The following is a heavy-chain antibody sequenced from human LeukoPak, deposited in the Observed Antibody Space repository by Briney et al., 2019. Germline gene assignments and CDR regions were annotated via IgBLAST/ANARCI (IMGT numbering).Heavy chain of an antibody. D-gene: IGHD2-2*01. V-gene: IGHV1-2*02. CDR2: INPNSGGT. CDR3: ARDRYRDIVVVPAAYPTNWFDP. CDR1: GYTFTGYY. J-gene: IGHJ5*02. Sequence: GASVKVSCKASGYTFTGYYMHWVRQAPGQGLEWMGWINPNSGGTNYAQKFQGRVTMTRDTSISTAYMELSRLRSDDTAVYYCARDRYRDIVVVPAAYPTNWFDPWGQGTLVTVSS.